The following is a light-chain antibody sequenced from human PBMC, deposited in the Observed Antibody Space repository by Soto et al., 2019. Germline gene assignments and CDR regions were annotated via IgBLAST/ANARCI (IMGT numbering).Light chain of an antibody. V-gene: IGLV1-44*01. CDR3: AAWDDSLNGVV. CDR1: SSNIGSNT. J-gene: IGLJ2*01. Sequence: QSVLTQPPSASGTPGQRVTISCSGSSSNIGSNTVNWYQQLPGTAPKLLIYSNNQRPSAVPDRCSCSKSGTSASLAISGLQSEDDADYYCAAWDDSLNGVVFGGGTKLTVL. CDR2: SNN.